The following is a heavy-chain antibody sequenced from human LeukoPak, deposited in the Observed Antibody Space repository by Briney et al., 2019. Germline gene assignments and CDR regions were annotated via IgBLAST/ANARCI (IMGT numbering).Heavy chain of an antibody. CDR2: IYYSGST. CDR1: GGSINNYY. D-gene: IGHD6-19*01. CDR3: ARRIAVAGIDY. V-gene: IGHV4-59*08. Sequence: SETLSLTCAVSGGSINNYYWSWIRQPPGKGLEWIGYIYYSGSTNYNPSLKNRVTISVDTSKNQFSLKLSSVTAADTAVYYCARRIAVAGIDYWGQGTLVTVSS. J-gene: IGHJ4*02.